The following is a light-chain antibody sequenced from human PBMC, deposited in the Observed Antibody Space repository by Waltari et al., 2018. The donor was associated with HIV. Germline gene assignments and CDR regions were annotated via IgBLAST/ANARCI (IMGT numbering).Light chain of an antibody. CDR1: QGISTW. CDR3: QQANSFPYT. CDR2: DAS. Sequence: DIQMTQSPSSVSAAVGDRVTITCRASQGISTWLAWYQQKAGKAPNLLIYDASSLQRGVPSRFSGSGSGTDFSLTISSLQPEDFATYYCQQANSFPYTFGQGTKLEIK. J-gene: IGKJ2*01. V-gene: IGKV1-12*01.